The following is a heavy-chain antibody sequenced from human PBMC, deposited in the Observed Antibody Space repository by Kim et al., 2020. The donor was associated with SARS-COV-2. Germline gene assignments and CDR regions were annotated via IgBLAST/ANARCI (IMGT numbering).Heavy chain of an antibody. CDR1: GFTFSSYA. V-gene: IGHV3-30-3*01. Sequence: GGSLRLSCAASGFTFSSYAMHWVRQAPGKGLEWVAVISYDGSNKYYADSVKGRFTISRDNSKNTLYLQMNSLRAEDTAVYYCARGGYSYGTRWFDPWGQGTLVTVSS. D-gene: IGHD5-18*01. CDR3: ARGGYSYGTRWFDP. J-gene: IGHJ5*02. CDR2: ISYDGSNK.